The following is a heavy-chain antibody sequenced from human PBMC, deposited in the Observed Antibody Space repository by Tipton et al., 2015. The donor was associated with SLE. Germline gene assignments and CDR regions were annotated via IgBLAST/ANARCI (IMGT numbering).Heavy chain of an antibody. CDR1: GYTFSSYA. V-gene: IGHV1-18*01. CDR3: ARGTTVTLYYFYMDV. J-gene: IGHJ6*03. D-gene: IGHD4-17*01. CDR2: ISGYNGNT. Sequence: QLVQSGAEVKKPGASVKVSCKAYGYTFSSYALTWVRQAPGQGLEWMGWISGYNGNTSYRQNLQDSVTMTTDTSTSTAYMEMRSLTSDDTAVYYCARGTTVTLYYFYMDVWGKGTSVTVSS.